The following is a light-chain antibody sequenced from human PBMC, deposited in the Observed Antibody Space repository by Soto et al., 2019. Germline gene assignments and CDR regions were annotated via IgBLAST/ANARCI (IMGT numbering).Light chain of an antibody. CDR2: GAS. V-gene: IGKV3-20*01. CDR1: QSVSSSY. J-gene: IGKJ1*01. Sequence: EVVLTQSPATLSLSPGERATLSCRASQSVSSSYLAWYQQTPGQAPRILIYGASSRATGIPDRFSGSGSGTDCTLTISRLEPEDFSVYYCQQYGSSPRTFGRGTKVDI. CDR3: QQYGSSPRT.